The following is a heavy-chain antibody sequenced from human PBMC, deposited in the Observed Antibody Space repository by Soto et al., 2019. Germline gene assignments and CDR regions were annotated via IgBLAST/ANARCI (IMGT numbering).Heavy chain of an antibody. Sequence: SETLSLTCAVSGGSISSSSWWTWVRQSPGKGLEWIGEIFESGATNYNPSLKSRLTMSVDKSKNQFSLNLSSLTAADAAVYFCTTSHAGELNNWGQGTLVTVSS. CDR1: GGSISSSSW. CDR2: IFESGAT. V-gene: IGHV4-4*02. J-gene: IGHJ4*02. D-gene: IGHD1-7*01. CDR3: TTSHAGELNN.